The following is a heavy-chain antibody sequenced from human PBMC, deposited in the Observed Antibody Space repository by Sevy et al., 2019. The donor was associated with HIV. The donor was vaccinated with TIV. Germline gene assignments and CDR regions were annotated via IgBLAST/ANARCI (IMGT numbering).Heavy chain of an antibody. CDR1: GFTFSYFS. J-gene: IGHJ1*01. CDR3: ALERLSSDVAEYFEN. Sequence: GGSLRLSCAASGFTFSYFSMHWVRQPPGKGLEWVATISYDGSNEHYEDSVKGRFAISRDNSRNALYLQMNNVRVDDTALFYCALERLSSDVAEYFENWGQGTLVTVSS. V-gene: IGHV3-30*09. D-gene: IGHD3-3*01. CDR2: ISYDGSNE.